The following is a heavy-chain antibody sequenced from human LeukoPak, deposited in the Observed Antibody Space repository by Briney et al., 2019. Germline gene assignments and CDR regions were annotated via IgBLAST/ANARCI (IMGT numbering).Heavy chain of an antibody. V-gene: IGHV3-13*01. CDR1: GFTFDDYA. CDR3: ARGLGRVADY. D-gene: IGHD1-26*01. CDR2: IGTAGDT. J-gene: IGHJ4*02. Sequence: GGSLRLSCAASGFTFDDYAMHWVRQAPGKGLEWVSAIGTAGDTYYPGSVKGRFTISRENAKNSLYLQMNSLRAGDTAVYYCARGLGRVADYWGQGTLVTVSS.